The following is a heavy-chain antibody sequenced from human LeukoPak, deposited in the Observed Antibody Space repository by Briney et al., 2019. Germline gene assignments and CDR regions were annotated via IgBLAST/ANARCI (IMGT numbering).Heavy chain of an antibody. V-gene: IGHV3-33*06. D-gene: IGHD6-6*01. CDR3: AKRRVSGSSSNFDY. Sequence: GGSLRLSCAASGFTFSSYGMHWVRQAPGKGLEWVAVIWYDGSNKYYADSVKGRFTISRDNSKNTLHLQMNSLRAEDTAIYYCAKRRVSGSSSNFDYWGQGTLVTVSS. CDR2: IWYDGSNK. J-gene: IGHJ4*02. CDR1: GFTFSSYG.